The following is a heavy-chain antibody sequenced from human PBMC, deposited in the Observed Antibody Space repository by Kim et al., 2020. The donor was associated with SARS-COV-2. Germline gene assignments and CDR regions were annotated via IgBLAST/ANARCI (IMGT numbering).Heavy chain of an antibody. J-gene: IGHJ5*02. D-gene: IGHD6-13*01. CDR2: INAGNGNT. CDR3: ARGGLVYSSSWPSRDWFDP. V-gene: IGHV1-3*01. CDR1: GYTFTSYA. Sequence: ASVKVSCKASGYTFTSYAMHWVRQAPGQRLEWMGWINAGNGNTKYSQKFQGRVTITRDTSASTAYMELSSLRSEDTAVYYCARGGLVYSSSWPSRDWFDPWGQGTLVTVSS.